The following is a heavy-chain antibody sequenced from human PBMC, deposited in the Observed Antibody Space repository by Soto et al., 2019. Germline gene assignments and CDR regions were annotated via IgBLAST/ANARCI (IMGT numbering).Heavy chain of an antibody. CDR3: AKETVATIRPTRIYYYYGLDV. D-gene: IGHD5-12*01. Sequence: QVQLVESGGGVVQPGRSLRLSCATSGFTFSRYGIHWVRQAPGKGLEWVAVTSHDGTNKYYTDSVKGRLIISRDNSKNTLYLEMNSLRAEDTAVYYCAKETVATIRPTRIYYYYGLDVWGQGTTVSVSS. V-gene: IGHV3-30*18. CDR1: GFTFSRYG. CDR2: TSHDGTNK. J-gene: IGHJ6*02.